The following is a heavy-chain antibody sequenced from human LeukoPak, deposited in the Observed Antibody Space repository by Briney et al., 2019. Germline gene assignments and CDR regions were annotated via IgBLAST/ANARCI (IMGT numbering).Heavy chain of an antibody. CDR3: ARHIGSSWLDAFDI. V-gene: IGHV4-59*08. J-gene: IGHJ3*02. CDR1: GGSIRSYC. CDR2: MYYSGSS. Sequence: PSETLSLTCTVSGGSIRSYCWSWIRQPPGKGLEWIGYMYYSGSSNYNPSLKSRVTIVVDTSKNRFSLNLRSVTAADTAVYYCARHIGSSWLDAFDIWGQGTMVTVSS. D-gene: IGHD6-13*01.